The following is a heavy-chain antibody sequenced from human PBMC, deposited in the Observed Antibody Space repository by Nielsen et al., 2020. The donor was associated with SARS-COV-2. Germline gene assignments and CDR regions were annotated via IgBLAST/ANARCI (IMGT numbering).Heavy chain of an antibody. CDR2: IDAGNGNT. V-gene: IGHV1-3*01. D-gene: IGHD3-3*01. CDR3: ARVLVIGYDFWSGFDY. Sequence: ASVKVSCKASGYTFINHGIYWVRQTPGQRLEWMGWIDAGNGNTAAPQKFQDRVTFTRDTAASTAYMELSGLRSDDTAVYYCARVLVIGYDFWSGFDYWGQGTLVTVSS. CDR1: GYTFINHG. J-gene: IGHJ4*02.